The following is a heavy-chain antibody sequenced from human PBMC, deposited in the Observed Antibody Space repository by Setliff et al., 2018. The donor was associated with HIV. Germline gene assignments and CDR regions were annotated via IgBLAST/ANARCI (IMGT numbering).Heavy chain of an antibody. Sequence: PSETLSLTCTVSGGSISSKDHYWGWIWQSPGKGLEWIATIYYSGSTYYNPSLKSRVTISVDTSKNQFSLKLSSVTAADTAVYYCARQESYGNGGLYYFDYWGQGTLVTVSS. J-gene: IGHJ4*02. D-gene: IGHD2-8*02. CDR3: ARQESYGNGGLYYFDY. CDR2: IYYSGST. CDR1: GGSISSKDHY. V-gene: IGHV4-39*01.